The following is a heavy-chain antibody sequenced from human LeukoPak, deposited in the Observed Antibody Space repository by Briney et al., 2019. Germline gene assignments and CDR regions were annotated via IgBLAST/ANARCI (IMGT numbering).Heavy chain of an antibody. V-gene: IGHV4-4*02. CDR1: GGSISSSNW. Sequence: PSETLSLTCAVSGGSISSSNWWSWVRQPPGKGLEWIGSIYHSGSTYYNPSLKSRVTISVDTSKNQFSLKLSSVTAADTAVYYCAREEWELLSGIDYWGQGTLVTVSS. D-gene: IGHD1-26*01. CDR3: AREEWELLSGIDY. J-gene: IGHJ4*02. CDR2: IYHSGST.